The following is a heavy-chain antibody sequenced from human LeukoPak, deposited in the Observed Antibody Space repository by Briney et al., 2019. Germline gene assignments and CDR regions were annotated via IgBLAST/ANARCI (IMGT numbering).Heavy chain of an antibody. CDR1: GFTFSSYA. CDR3: VKEIVGPWSYDAFDI. V-gene: IGHV3-64D*09. D-gene: IGHD1-26*01. CDR2: ISSNGGST. J-gene: IGHJ3*02. Sequence: GGSLRLSCSASGFTFSSYAMHWVRHALGKGLEYVSAISSNGGSTYHADSEKGRFTISRDNSKNTLYLQMSSLRAEDTAVYYCVKEIVGPWSYDAFDIWGQGTMVTVSS.